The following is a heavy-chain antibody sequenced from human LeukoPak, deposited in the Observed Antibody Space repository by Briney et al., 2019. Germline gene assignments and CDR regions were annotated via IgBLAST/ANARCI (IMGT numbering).Heavy chain of an antibody. CDR1: GFTFSSYE. V-gene: IGHV3-48*03. Sequence: GGSLRLSCAASGFTFSSYEMNWVRQAPGKGLEWVSYISSSGSTIYYADSVKGRFTISRDNAKNSLYLQMNSLRAEDTAVYYCARVLLYYDSSGYGAEYFQHWGQGTLVTVSS. D-gene: IGHD3-22*01. CDR3: ARVLLYYDSSGYGAEYFQH. J-gene: IGHJ1*01. CDR2: ISSSGSTI.